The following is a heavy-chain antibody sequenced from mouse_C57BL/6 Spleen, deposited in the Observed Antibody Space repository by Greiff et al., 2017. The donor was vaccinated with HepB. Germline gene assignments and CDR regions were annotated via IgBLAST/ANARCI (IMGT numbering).Heavy chain of an antibody. CDR2: ISSGSSTI. Sequence: EVQVVESGGGLVKPGGSLKLSCAASGFTFSDYGMHWVRQAPEKGLEWVAYISSGSSTIYYADTVKGRFTISRDNAKNTLFLQMTSLRSEDTAMYYCARTIYYDYVWFAYWGQGTLVTVSA. CDR1: GFTFSDYG. CDR3: ARTIYYDYVWFAY. V-gene: IGHV5-17*01. J-gene: IGHJ3*01. D-gene: IGHD2-4*01.